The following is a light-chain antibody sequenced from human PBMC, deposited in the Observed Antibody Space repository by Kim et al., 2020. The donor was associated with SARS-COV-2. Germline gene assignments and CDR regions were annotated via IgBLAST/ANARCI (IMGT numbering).Light chain of an antibody. CDR3: QVWDSSSDH. CDR1: NIGSKS. V-gene: IGLV3-21*04. CDR2: YDS. Sequence: VAPGKTARITCGGNNIGSKSVHWYQQKPGQAPVLVIYYDSDRPSGIPERFSGSNSGNTATLTISRVEAGDEADYYCQVWDSSSDHIGGGTKLTVL. J-gene: IGLJ2*01.